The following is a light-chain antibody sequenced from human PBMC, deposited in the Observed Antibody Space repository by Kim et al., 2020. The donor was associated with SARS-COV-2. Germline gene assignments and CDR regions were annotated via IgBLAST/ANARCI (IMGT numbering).Light chain of an antibody. CDR1: QSVSPS. Sequence: PSVGDTVTITCRASQSVSPSLAWFRHKPGKAPSLLMYKASSLESGVPSRFSGSGSGTEFTLTITSLQPDDFATYYCQQYKTYPWTFGQGTKVDIK. CDR3: QQYKTYPWT. V-gene: IGKV1-5*03. J-gene: IGKJ1*01. CDR2: KAS.